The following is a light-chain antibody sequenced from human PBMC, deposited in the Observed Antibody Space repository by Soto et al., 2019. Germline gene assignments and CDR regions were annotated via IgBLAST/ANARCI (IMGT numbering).Light chain of an antibody. CDR3: QQYGSSPFT. CDR1: QSVSSSY. Sequence: EIVLTQSPGTLSLSPGERATLSCRASQSVSSSYLAWYQQKVGQAPRLLIYGASSRATGIPDRFSGSGSGTDFTLNISRLEPEDFAVYYCQQYGSSPFTFGPGTKVDIK. J-gene: IGKJ3*01. CDR2: GAS. V-gene: IGKV3-20*01.